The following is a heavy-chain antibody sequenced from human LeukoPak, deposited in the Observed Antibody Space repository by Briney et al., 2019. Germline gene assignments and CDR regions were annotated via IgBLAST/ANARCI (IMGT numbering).Heavy chain of an antibody. V-gene: IGHV1-2*02. CDR3: ARDGGTGTTRDFDY. Sequence: GASVKVSCKASGYTFTGYYMHWVRQAPGQGLEWMGWINPNSGGTNYAQKFQGRVTMTRDTSISTAYMELSRLRSEDTAVYYCARDGGTGTTRDFDYWGQGTLVTVSS. CDR2: INPNSGGT. J-gene: IGHJ4*02. D-gene: IGHD1-7*01. CDR1: GYTFTGYY.